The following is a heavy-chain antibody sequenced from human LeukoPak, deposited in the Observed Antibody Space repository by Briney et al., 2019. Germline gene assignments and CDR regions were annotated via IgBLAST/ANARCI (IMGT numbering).Heavy chain of an antibody. CDR3: ARARRNYYYYYMDV. CDR2: ISSSSSYI. J-gene: IGHJ6*03. V-gene: IGHV3-21*01. Sequence: GGSLRLSCAASGFTFSSYSMNWVRQAPGKGLEWVSSISSSSSYIYYADSVKGRFTISRDNAKNSLYLQMNSLRAEDTAVYYCARARRNYYYYYMDVWGKGTTVTISS. CDR1: GFTFSSYS.